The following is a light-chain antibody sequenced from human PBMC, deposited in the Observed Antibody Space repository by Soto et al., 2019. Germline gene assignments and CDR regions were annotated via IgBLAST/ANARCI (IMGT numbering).Light chain of an antibody. Sequence: QSALTQPASVSGSPGQSITISCTGTSSDVGGYNYVSWYQQQSGKAPKLVIHEASNRPSGVSNRFSGSKSGNTASLTISGLQAEDEADYYCSSFTNSRAYVFGIGTKLTVL. CDR2: EAS. CDR3: SSFTNSRAYV. V-gene: IGLV2-14*01. J-gene: IGLJ1*01. CDR1: SSDVGGYNY.